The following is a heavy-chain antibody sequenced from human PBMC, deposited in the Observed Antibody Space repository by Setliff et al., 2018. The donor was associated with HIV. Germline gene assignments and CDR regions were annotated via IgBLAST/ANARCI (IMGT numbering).Heavy chain of an antibody. CDR3: ARGRTLWPNYNYFDP. CDR2: IHTSGNT. Sequence: SETLSLTCTVSGGSISSGDYYWTWIRQPAGKGLQWIGRIHTSGNTNYNPSLKSRVTISVDTSKSQFSLKLSSLTAADTAVYYCARGRTLWPNYNYFDPWGLGTLVTVSS. V-gene: IGHV4-61*02. CDR1: GGSISSGDYY. J-gene: IGHJ5*02. D-gene: IGHD1-1*01.